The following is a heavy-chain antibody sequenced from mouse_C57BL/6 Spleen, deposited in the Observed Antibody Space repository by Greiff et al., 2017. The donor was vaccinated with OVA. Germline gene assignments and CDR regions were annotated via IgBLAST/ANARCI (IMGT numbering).Heavy chain of an antibody. J-gene: IGHJ2*01. V-gene: IGHV1-55*01. CDR2: IYPGSGST. CDR3: ARRRYGYFYYFDY. D-gene: IGHD2-2*01. CDR1: GYTFTSYW. Sequence: QVHVKQPGAELVKPGASVKMSCKASGYTFTSYWITWVKQRPGQGLEWIGDIYPGSGSTNYNEKFKSKATLTVDTSSSTAYMQLSSLTSEDSAVYYCARRRYGYFYYFDYWGQGTTLTVSS.